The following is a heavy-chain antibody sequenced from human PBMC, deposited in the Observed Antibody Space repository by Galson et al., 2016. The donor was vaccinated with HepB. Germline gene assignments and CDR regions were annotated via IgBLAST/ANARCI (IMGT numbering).Heavy chain of an antibody. CDR3: ARDNWGSLDY. Sequence: LRLSCAASGFTFNSYAMNWVRQAAGKGLEWIGYIFNDGSGSANYNPSLKSRISISQDTSKKQFSLRLTSVTPADTAIYYCARDNWGSLDYWGQGTLVTVSS. J-gene: IGHJ4*02. D-gene: IGHD7-27*01. CDR2: IFNDGSGSA. V-gene: IGHV4-59*01. CDR1: GFTFNSYA.